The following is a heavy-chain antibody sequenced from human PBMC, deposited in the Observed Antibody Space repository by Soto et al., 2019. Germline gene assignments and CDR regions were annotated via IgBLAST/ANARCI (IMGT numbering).Heavy chain of an antibody. CDR3: ARESEDLTSDFDY. Sequence: PGGSLRLSCAASGFTFTRYSMNWVRQAPGKGLEWVSSISSTTNYIYYGDSMKGRFTISRDNAKNSLYLEMNSLRAEDTAVYYCARESEDLTSDFDYWGQGTLVTVSS. V-gene: IGHV3-21*06. CDR1: GFTFTRYS. J-gene: IGHJ4*02. CDR2: ISSTTNYI.